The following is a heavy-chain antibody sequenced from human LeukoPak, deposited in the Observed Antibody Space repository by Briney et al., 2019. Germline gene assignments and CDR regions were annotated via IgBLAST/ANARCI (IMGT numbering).Heavy chain of an antibody. Sequence: PSETLSFTCSVSGGSVGSNYWSWVRQPPGKGLEWIGYISYSGDTKYNPSLKSRVTISVDTSKNHFSLNLSSVTAADTAVYYCARTGLGGYRYGSGDYYYYGMDVWGQGTTVTVSS. CDR2: ISYSGDT. CDR3: ARTGLGGYRYGSGDYYYYGMDV. CDR1: GGSVGSNY. D-gene: IGHD5-18*01. J-gene: IGHJ6*02. V-gene: IGHV4-59*02.